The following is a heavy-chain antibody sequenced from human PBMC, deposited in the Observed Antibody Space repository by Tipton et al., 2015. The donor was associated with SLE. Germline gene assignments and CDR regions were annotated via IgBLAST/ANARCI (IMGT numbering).Heavy chain of an antibody. Sequence: TLSLTCTVSGGSISSSSYYWGWIRQPPGKGLEWIGEIYHSGSTNYNPSLKSRVTISVDKSKNQFSLKLSSVTAADTAVYYCARTDIVVVPAALYYFDYWGQGTLVTVSS. CDR3: ARTDIVVVPAALYYFDY. CDR2: IYHSGST. D-gene: IGHD2-2*01. CDR1: GGSISSSSYY. J-gene: IGHJ4*02. V-gene: IGHV4-39*07.